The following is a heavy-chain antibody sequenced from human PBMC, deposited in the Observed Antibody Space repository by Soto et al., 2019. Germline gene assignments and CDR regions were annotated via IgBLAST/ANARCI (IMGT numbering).Heavy chain of an antibody. J-gene: IGHJ2*01. V-gene: IGHV2-26*01. D-gene: IGHD3-9*01. CDR3: ARIVRYFDWLLTHWYFDL. Sequence: QVTLKESGPVLVKPTETLTLTCTVSGFSLSNAIMGVSWIRQPPGKALEWLAHIFSNDEKSYSTSLKSRLTISKDTSKSQLVLIMTNMDPVDTATYYCARIVRYFDWLLTHWYFDLWGRGTLVTVSS. CDR2: IFSNDEK. CDR1: GFSLSNAIMG.